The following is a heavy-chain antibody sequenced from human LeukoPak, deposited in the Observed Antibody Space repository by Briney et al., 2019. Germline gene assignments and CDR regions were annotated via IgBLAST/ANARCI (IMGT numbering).Heavy chain of an antibody. D-gene: IGHD6-19*01. CDR1: GFTFSSYS. Sequence: GGSLRLSCAASGFTFSSYSMNWVRQAPGKGLEWVSAISGNTYSTYYADSVRGRFTISRDNSNNTLYLQMNSLRAEDTAVYYCAKDYTRQWLVPGDAFDIWGQGTLVTVSS. CDR3: AKDYTRQWLVPGDAFDI. J-gene: IGHJ3*02. V-gene: IGHV3-23*01. CDR2: ISGNTYST.